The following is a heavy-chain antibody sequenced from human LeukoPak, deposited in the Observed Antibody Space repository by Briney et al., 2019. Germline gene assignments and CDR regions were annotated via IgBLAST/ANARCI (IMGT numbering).Heavy chain of an antibody. D-gene: IGHD3-10*01. J-gene: IGHJ4*02. CDR1: GYTFTSYD. CDR3: ARGSGVSYYYGSGSSDFDY. CDR2: MNPNSGNT. Sequence: ASVKVSCKASGYTFTSYDINWVQQATGQGLEWMGWMNPNSGNTGYAQKFQGRVTMTRNTSISTAYMELSSLRSEDTAVYYCARGSGVSYYYGSGSSDFDYWGQGTLVTVSS. V-gene: IGHV1-8*01.